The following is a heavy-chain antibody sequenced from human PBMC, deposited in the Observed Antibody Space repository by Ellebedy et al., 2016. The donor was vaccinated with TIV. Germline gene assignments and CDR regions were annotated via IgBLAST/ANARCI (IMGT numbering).Heavy chain of an antibody. CDR1: DFSVSDNY. CDR2: MSSDGSDE. D-gene: IGHD2-2*01. Sequence: GESLKISXAASDFSVSDNYINWVRQAPGKGLEWVAVMSSDGSDEYYAGSVKGRFTISRDNSNNTLYLQMNSLRGEDTATYYCATEFTSSGGGYWGQGTLVTVSS. V-gene: IGHV3-30-3*01. CDR3: ATEFTSSGGGY. J-gene: IGHJ4*02.